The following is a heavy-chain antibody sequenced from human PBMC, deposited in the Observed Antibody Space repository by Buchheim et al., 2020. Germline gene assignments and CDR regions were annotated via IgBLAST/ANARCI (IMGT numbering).Heavy chain of an antibody. CDR1: GFTFSSYW. CDR3: ARVRSMVRGARVWFDP. D-gene: IGHD3-10*01. CDR2: IKQDGSEK. Sequence: EVQLVESGGGLVQPGGSLRLSCAASGFTFSSYWMSWVRQAPGKGLEWVANIKQDGSEKYYVDSGKGRFTISRDNAKNSLYLQMNSLRAEDTAVYYCARVRSMVRGARVWFDPWGQGTL. J-gene: IGHJ5*02. V-gene: IGHV3-7*03.